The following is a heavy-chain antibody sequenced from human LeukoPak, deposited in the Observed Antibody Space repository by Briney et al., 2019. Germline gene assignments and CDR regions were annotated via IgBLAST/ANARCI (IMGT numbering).Heavy chain of an antibody. CDR1: EFTFSTYW. V-gene: IGHV3-7*03. J-gene: IGHJ4*02. Sequence: GGSLRLSCAASEFTFSTYWMTWVRQAPGKGLEWVADIKQDGSEKYYVDSVKGRFTISRDHSKNTLYLQMNSLRAEDTAVYYCAKDPYDISGYYYGPTGGVDYWGQGTLVTVSS. CDR2: IKQDGSEK. D-gene: IGHD3-22*01. CDR3: AKDPYDISGYYYGPTGGVDY.